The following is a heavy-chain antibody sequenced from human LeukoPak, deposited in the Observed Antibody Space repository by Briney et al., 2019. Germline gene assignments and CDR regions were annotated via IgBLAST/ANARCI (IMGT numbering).Heavy chain of an antibody. J-gene: IGHJ4*02. CDR2: FDPEDGET. CDR3: AASLYYRYSGSYFLVRPHYFDY. Sequence: ASVKVSCKVSGYTLTELSMHWVRQAPGKGLEWMGGFDPEDGETIYAQKFQGRVTMTEDTSTDTAYMGLSSLRSEDTAVYYCAASLYYRYSGSYFLVRPHYFDYWGQGTLVTVSS. V-gene: IGHV1-24*01. D-gene: IGHD1-26*01. CDR1: GYTLTELS.